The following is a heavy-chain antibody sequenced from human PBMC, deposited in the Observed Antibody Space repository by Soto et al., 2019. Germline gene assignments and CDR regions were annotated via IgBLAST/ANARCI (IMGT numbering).Heavy chain of an antibody. CDR3: AKSPPAVAGYFDY. D-gene: IGHD6-19*01. Sequence: GGSLRLSWAASGFTVSSNYMSLIRQAQGKGLEWLSVIYTDDSTYYADSVRGRFTISRDNSNNTLYLQMNSLRAEDTAVYYCAKSPPAVAGYFDYWGQGTLVTVSS. V-gene: IGHV3-53*05. J-gene: IGHJ4*02. CDR1: GFTVSSNY. CDR2: IYTDDST.